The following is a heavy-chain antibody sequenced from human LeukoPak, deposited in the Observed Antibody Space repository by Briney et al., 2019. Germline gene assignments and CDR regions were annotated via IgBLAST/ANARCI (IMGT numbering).Heavy chain of an antibody. Sequence: GGTLRLSCAASGFTFDDYTMHWVRHPPGKGLEWVSLISWDGGSTYYADSVKGRFTISRDNSKNSLYLQMNSLRAEDTAVYYCAKEGSPVAGTYYFDYWGQGTLVTVSS. V-gene: IGHV3-43*01. CDR2: ISWDGGST. J-gene: IGHJ4*02. D-gene: IGHD6-19*01. CDR1: GFTFDDYT. CDR3: AKEGSPVAGTYYFDY.